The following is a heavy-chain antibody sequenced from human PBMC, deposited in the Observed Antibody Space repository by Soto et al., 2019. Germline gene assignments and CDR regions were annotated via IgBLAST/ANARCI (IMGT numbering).Heavy chain of an antibody. CDR3: AGVIKRAVGAYDAFGI. V-gene: IGHV1-18*01. J-gene: IGHJ3*02. D-gene: IGHD6-19*01. Sequence: ASVKVSCKASGYTFTSFVISWVREAPGQGVGWRGWISAYNGNTNYAQKLQGRVAMTTDTSTSTAHMDLTSLRPDDPAVYYWAGVIKRAVGAYDAFGIWGQGTIVTLSS. CDR2: ISAYNGNT. CDR1: GYTFTSFV.